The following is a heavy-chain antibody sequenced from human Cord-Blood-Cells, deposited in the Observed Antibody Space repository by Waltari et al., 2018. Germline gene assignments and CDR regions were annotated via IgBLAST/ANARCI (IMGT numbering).Heavy chain of an antibody. J-gene: IGHJ6*02. CDR2: RSDKRSNK. CDR3: ARDWAVQAGGMDV. CDR1: GFTFSSYA. D-gene: IGHD6-19*01. V-gene: IGHV3-30-3*01. Sequence: QVQLVESGGGVVQPGRSLSISCAASGFTFSSYAMHWVRQAPGKGLEWVAVRSDKRSNKVYPDSVKGRVTISRDNTKNTQYLQMNSRRAEDTAVYYCARDWAVQAGGMDVWGQGTTVTVSS.